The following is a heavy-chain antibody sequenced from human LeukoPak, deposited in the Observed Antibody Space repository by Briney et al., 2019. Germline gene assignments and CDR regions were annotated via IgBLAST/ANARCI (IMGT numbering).Heavy chain of an antibody. J-gene: IGHJ4*02. V-gene: IGHV3-48*03. CDR1: GLTFSSYE. CDR3: ARAVSYGYYFDY. D-gene: IGHD5-18*01. CDR2: ISSSGSTI. Sequence: GGSLRLSCAASGLTFSSYEMNWVRQAPGKGLEWVSYISSSGSTIYYADSVKGRFTISRDNAKNSLYLQMNSLRAEDTAVYYCARAVSYGYYFDYWGQGTLVTVSS.